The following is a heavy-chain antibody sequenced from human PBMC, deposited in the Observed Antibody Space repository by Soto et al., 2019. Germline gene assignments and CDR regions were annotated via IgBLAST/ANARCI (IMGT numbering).Heavy chain of an antibody. D-gene: IGHD2-15*01. J-gene: IGHJ4*02. CDR1: GFTFSSYA. V-gene: IGHV3-23*01. CDR2: IGGSGGT. Sequence: GGSLRLSCAASGFTFSSYAMSWVRLAPGKGLEWFSSIGGSGGTYYADSVKGRFTVSRDNSKNMLYLHLNSLRAEDTAMYYCAKGQGWSYYYDSWGQGTLVTVSS. CDR3: AKGQGWSYYYDS.